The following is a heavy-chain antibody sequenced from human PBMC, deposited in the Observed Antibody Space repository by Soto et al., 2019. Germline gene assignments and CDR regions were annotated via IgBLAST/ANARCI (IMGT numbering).Heavy chain of an antibody. CDR3: ARGARYSGYEYANEVDY. CDR2: IYYSGST. V-gene: IGHV4-31*03. J-gene: IGHJ4*02. Sequence: ASETLSLTCTVSGGSISSGGYYWSWIRQHPGKGLEWIGYIYYSGSTYYNPSLKSRVTISVDTSKNQFSLKLSSVTAADTAVYYCARGARYSGYEYANEVDYWGQGTLVTVSS. D-gene: IGHD5-12*01. CDR1: GGSISSGGYY.